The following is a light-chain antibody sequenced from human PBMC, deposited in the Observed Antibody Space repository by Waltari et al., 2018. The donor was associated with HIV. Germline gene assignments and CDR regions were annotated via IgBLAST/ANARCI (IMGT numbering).Light chain of an antibody. CDR3: VSYTEKDTFLL. CDR2: DFT. Sequence: QSALPQPPSASGSPGQSVAISCTGSSTDIGPYNLLSWYQHHPGKAPKLLIYDFTRRPPGIPDRFSGTKSGYTASLTVSDLQVEDEADYYCVSYTEKDTFLLFGGGTKLAV. J-gene: IGLJ2*01. CDR1: STDIGPYNL. V-gene: IGLV2-8*01.